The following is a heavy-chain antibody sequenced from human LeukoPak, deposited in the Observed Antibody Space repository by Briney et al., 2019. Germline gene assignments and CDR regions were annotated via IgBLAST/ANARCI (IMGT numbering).Heavy chain of an antibody. D-gene: IGHD3-16*01. CDR3: ARDHDYARSDL. CDR1: GDSISSCTFY. CDR2: IYSRGST. V-gene: IGHV4-61*02. Sequence: SQTLSLTCTVSGDSISSCTFYWSWIRQPAGQGLEWIGRIYSRGSTNYNPSLKSRVTISVDTSKNQFSLKLSSVTAADTAVYYCARDHDYARSDLWGRGTLVTVSS. J-gene: IGHJ2*01.